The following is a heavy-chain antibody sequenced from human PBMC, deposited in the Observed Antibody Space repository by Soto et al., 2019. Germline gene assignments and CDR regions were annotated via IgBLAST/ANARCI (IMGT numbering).Heavy chain of an antibody. CDR3: ARGTVMPDS. V-gene: IGHV3-23*01. J-gene: IGHJ4*02. CDR1: GFTFDSFA. D-gene: IGHD3-16*01. Sequence: GGSLRLSCAASGFTFDSFAMTWVRQAPGKGLEWVSAISASGGSTFYADSVKGRFTISRDSSKNTLYLQMNSLRAEDTAVYYCARGTVMPDSWGQGTLVTVSS. CDR2: ISASGGST.